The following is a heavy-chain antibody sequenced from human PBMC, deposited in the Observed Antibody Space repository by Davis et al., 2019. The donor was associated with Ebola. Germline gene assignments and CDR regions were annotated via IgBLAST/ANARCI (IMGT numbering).Heavy chain of an antibody. J-gene: IGHJ6*02. Sequence: GESLKISCAASGFTFSSYGMHWVRQAPGKGLEWVAVISYDGSNKYYADSVKGRFTISRDNSKNTLYLQMNSLRAEDTAVYYCAKSYGGGYYYYGMDVWGQGTTVTVSS. CDR2: ISYDGSNK. CDR1: GFTFSSYG. V-gene: IGHV3-30*18. CDR3: AKSYGGGYYYYGMDV. D-gene: IGHD4-23*01.